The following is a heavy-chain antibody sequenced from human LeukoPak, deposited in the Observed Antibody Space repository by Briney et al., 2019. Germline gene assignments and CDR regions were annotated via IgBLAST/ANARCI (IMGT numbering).Heavy chain of an antibody. D-gene: IGHD3-16*01. CDR1: GYTFTGYY. CDR3: ARSLPFSRYNWFDP. J-gene: IGHJ5*02. V-gene: IGHV1-2*02. Sequence: GASVKVSCKTSGYTFTGYYVNWGRQGPGQGLEWMGWVNPYHGNTHFSQKFQGRLTMTRDTSISTAYMELSRLRSDDTAVYYCARSLPFSRYNWFDPWGQGTLVTVSS. CDR2: VNPYHGNT.